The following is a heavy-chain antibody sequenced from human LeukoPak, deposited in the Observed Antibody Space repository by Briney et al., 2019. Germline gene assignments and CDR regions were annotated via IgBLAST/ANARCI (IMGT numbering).Heavy chain of an antibody. J-gene: IGHJ4*02. V-gene: IGHV1-46*01. CDR1: GYTFTSYY. CDR3: ARDGSGYWDDY. CDR2: INPSGGST. Sequence: SVKVSCKASGYTFTSYYMHWVRQAPGQGLEWMGIINPSGGSTSYAQKFQGRVTMTRDTSTSTVYMEVSSLRSDDTAVYYCARDGSGYWDDYWGQGTLVTVSS. D-gene: IGHD3-22*01.